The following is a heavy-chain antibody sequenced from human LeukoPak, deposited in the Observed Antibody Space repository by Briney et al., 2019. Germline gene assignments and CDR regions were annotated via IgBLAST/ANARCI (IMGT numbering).Heavy chain of an antibody. CDR1: GGSISSYY. V-gene: IGHV4-59*01. CDR2: IYYSGST. Sequence: SETLSLTCTVSGGSISSYYWSWIRQPPGKGLGWIGYIYYSGSTNYNPSLKSRVTISVDTSKNQFSLKLSSVTAADTAVYYCAGWNLDWFDPWGQGTLVTVSS. J-gene: IGHJ5*02. CDR3: AGWNLDWFDP. D-gene: IGHD1-7*01.